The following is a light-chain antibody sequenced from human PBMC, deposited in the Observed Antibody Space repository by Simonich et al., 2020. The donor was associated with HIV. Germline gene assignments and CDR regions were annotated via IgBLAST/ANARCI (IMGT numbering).Light chain of an antibody. CDR2: DAS. CDR1: QSVSSY. CDR3: QQRSNWPL. V-gene: IGKV3-11*01. J-gene: IGKJ2*01. Sequence: EIVLTQSPATLSLSPGERATLSCRASQSVSSYLAWYQQKPRQAPRLLIYDASNRATGIPARFSGSGSGTDFTLTISSLEPEDFAVYYCQQRSNWPLFGQGTKLEIK.